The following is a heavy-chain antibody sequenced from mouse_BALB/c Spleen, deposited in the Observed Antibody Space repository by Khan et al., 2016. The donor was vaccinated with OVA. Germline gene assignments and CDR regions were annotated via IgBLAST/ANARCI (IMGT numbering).Heavy chain of an antibody. D-gene: IGHD2-10*01. CDR1: GFSLTNYG. CDR3: ARQPYYHYNIMDY. J-gene: IGHJ4*01. V-gene: IGHV2-6-1*01. Sequence: VQLQESGPGLAAPSQSLSITCTISGFSLTNYGVHWIRQPPGKGLEWLVVIWSDGSTTYNSALQSRLTITKDNSQSQAFLKMNGLQTDDTAIYVCARQPYYHYNIMDYWGQGTSVTVSS. CDR2: IWSDGST.